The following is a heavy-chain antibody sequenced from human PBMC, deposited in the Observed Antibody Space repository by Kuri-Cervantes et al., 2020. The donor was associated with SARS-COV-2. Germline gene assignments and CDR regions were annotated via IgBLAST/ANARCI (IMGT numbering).Heavy chain of an antibody. V-gene: IGHV3-7*01. CDR2: IKQDGSEK. Sequence: GESLKISCAASGFTFSSYWMSWVRQAPGKGLEWVANIKQDGSEKYYVDSVKGRFTISRDNAKSSLYLQMNSLRAEDTAVYYCARETSGYEYYFDYWGQGTLVTVSS. CDR1: GFTFSSYW. J-gene: IGHJ4*02. D-gene: IGHD5-12*01. CDR3: ARETSGYEYYFDY.